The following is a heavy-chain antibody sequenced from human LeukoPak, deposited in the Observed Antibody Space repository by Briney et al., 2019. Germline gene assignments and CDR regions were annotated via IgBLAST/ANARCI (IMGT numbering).Heavy chain of an antibody. CDR2: IYTSGST. J-gene: IGHJ5*02. Sequence: SETLALTCTVSGGSISSYYWIWIRQPPGKGLEWIGYIYTSGSTNYNPSLKSRVTISVDTSKNQFSLKLSSVTAADTAVYYCARHLGVVGATFDPWGQGTLVTVSS. V-gene: IGHV4-4*09. D-gene: IGHD1-26*01. CDR3: ARHLGVVGATFDP. CDR1: GGSISSYY.